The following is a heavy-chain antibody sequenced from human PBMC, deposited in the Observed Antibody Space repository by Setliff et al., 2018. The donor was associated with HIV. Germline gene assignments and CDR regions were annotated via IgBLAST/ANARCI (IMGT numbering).Heavy chain of an antibody. V-gene: IGHV1-46*01. CDR2: INPSSGST. D-gene: IGHD3-22*01. CDR3: VRGPSYYYDSSGYYYSQFRY. J-gene: IGHJ4*02. CDR1: GYTFTSYY. Sequence: ASVKVSCKASGYTFTSYYIHWVRQAPGQGLEWMGIINPSSGSTTYAQKFQGRVTMTRDTSTSTVYMELSSLRSEDTAVYYCVRGPSYYYDSSGYYYSQFRYWGQGTLVTVSS.